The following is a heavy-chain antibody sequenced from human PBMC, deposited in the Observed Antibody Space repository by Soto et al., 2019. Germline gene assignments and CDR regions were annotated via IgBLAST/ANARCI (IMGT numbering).Heavy chain of an antibody. CDR2: IYYSGST. CDR3: ARQTLGVTVIDY. J-gene: IGHJ4*02. CDR1: GGSISSYY. D-gene: IGHD2-21*02. V-gene: IGHV4-59*08. Sequence: SETLSLTCTVSGGSISSYYWSWIRPPPGKGLEWIGYIYYSGSTNYNPSLKSRVTISVDTSKNQFSLKLSSVTAAVTAVYYCARQTLGVTVIDYWGQGTLVTVSS.